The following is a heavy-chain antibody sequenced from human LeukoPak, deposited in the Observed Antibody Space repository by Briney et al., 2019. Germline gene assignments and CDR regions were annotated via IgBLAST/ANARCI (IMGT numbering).Heavy chain of an antibody. Sequence: GASVKVSCKASGYTFTGYYMHWVRQAPGQGLEWMGRINPNSGGTNYAQKFQGRVTMTRDTSTSTVYMELSSLRSEDTAVYYCARDRFRGYYYDSSPPGYFDYWGQGTLVTVSS. CDR3: ARDRFRGYYYDSSPPGYFDY. J-gene: IGHJ4*02. V-gene: IGHV1-2*06. CDR2: INPNSGGT. CDR1: GYTFTGYY. D-gene: IGHD3-22*01.